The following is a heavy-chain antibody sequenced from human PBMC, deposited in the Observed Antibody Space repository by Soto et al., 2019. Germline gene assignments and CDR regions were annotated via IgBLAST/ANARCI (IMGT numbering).Heavy chain of an antibody. D-gene: IGHD3-10*01. Sequence: SETLSLTCAVYGGSFSGYYWSWIRQPPGKGLEWIGEINHSGSTNYNPSLKSRVTISVDTSKNQFSLKLSSVTAADTAVYYCARIRGGYYYGSGSYYGMDVWGQGTTVTVSS. CDR2: INHSGST. J-gene: IGHJ6*02. CDR3: ARIRGGYYYGSGSYYGMDV. CDR1: GGSFSGYY. V-gene: IGHV4-34*01.